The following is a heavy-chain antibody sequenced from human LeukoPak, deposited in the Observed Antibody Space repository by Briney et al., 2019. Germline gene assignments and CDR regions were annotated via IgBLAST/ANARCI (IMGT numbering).Heavy chain of an antibody. V-gene: IGHV3-23*01. D-gene: IGHD2-2*01. CDR3: AKDYLALSESSTTFDI. J-gene: IGHJ3*02. Sequence: GGSLRLSCAASGFTVSSNYMSWVRQPPGKGLEWVSGISGSGGTSYYADSVKGRFTIFRDNSKNTLYLQMNSLRAEDTAVYYCAKDYLALSESSTTFDIWGQGTMVTVSS. CDR2: ISGSGGTS. CDR1: GFTVSSNY.